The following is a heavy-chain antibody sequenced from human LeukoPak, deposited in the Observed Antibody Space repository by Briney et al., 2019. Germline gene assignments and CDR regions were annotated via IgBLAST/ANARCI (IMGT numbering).Heavy chain of an antibody. CDR2: ISGGADYT. D-gene: IGHD4-17*01. CDR1: GLTFSSYT. Sequence: GGSLRLSCVASGLTFSSYTMPWVRQAPGKGLEWVSGISGGADYTYYADSVKGRFTISRDNSKNTPYLQMNSLRAEDTAVYYCAKDPHYYGEHGYFDYWGQGTLVTVSS. V-gene: IGHV3-23*01. CDR3: AKDPHYYGEHGYFDY. J-gene: IGHJ4*02.